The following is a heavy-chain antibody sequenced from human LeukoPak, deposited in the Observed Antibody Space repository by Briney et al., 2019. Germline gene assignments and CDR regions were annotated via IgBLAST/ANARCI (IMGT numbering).Heavy chain of an antibody. V-gene: IGHV3-21*01. CDR1: GFTFRTYA. J-gene: IGHJ4*02. CDR2: ISSSSSYI. D-gene: IGHD2-15*01. Sequence: GGSLRLSCAASGFTFRTYAMSWVRQAPGKGLEWVSSISSSSSYIYYADSVKGRFTISRDNAKNSLYLQMNSLRAEDTAVYYCARDPCSGGSCYLDYWGQGTLVTVSS. CDR3: ARDPCSGGSCYLDY.